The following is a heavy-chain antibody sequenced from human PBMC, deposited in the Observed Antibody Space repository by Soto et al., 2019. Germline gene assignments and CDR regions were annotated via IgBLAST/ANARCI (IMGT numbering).Heavy chain of an antibody. J-gene: IGHJ3*02. V-gene: IGHV4-31*03. CDR2: IYYSGST. CDR3: ARDRVEMATISAFDI. CDR1: GGSISSGGYY. Sequence: SETLSLTCTVSGGSISSGGYYWSWIRQHPGKGLDWIGYIYYSGSTYYNPALKSRVTISVDTSKNQFSLKLSSVTAADTVVYYCARDRVEMATISAFDIWGQGTMVTVSS. D-gene: IGHD5-12*01.